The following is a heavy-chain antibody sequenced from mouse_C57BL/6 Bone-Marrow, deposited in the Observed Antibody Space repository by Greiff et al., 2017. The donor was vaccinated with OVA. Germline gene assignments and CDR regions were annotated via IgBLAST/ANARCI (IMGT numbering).Heavy chain of an antibody. D-gene: IGHD3-2*02. CDR3: ARVKQRRHMDY. CDR1: GYAFSSSW. Sequence: VQLQQSGPELVKPGASVKISCKASGYAFSSSWMNWVKQRPGKGLEWIGRIYPGDGDTNYNGKFKGKATLTADKSSSTAYMQLSSLTSEDSAVYFCARVKQRRHMDYWGQGTSVTVSS. CDR2: IYPGDGDT. V-gene: IGHV1-82*01. J-gene: IGHJ4*01.